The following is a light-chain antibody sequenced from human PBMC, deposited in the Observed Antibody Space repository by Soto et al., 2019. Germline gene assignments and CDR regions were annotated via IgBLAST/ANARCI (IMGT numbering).Light chain of an antibody. CDR3: QQDYNFSWT. CDR2: GAS. J-gene: IGKJ1*01. CDR1: QSVSSSY. Sequence: PGERVTLSFRARQSVSSSYLTWYQQKPGQAPRLLIYGASTRATSIPARFSGSGSGTDFTLTISSLQPEDFAVYYCQQDYNFSWTFGQGTKVDIK. V-gene: IGKV3D-7*01.